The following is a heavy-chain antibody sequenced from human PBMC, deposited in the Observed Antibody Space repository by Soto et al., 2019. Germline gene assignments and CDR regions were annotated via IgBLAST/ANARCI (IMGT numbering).Heavy chain of an antibody. CDR2: IYYTGTT. V-gene: IGHV4-39*01. J-gene: IGHJ4*01. D-gene: IGHD2-2*01. CDR1: GASISNSNYY. Sequence: SETLSLTCTVSGASISNSNYYWAWIRQSPGKGLEWIATIYYTGTTYYNPSLKSRVAISVDTSKNQFSLQLTSVTAADTAIYYCASPHQNYAFDYWGHGILVTVSS. CDR3: ASPHQNYAFDY.